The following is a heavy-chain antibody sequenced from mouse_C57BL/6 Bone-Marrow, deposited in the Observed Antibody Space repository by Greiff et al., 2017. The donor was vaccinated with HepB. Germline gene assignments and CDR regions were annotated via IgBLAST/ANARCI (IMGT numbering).Heavy chain of an antibody. CDR2: IYPGGGYT. CDR1: GYTFTNYW. V-gene: IGHV1-63*01. Sequence: QVQLQQSGAELVRPGTSVKMSCKASGYTFTNYWIGWAKQRPGHGLEWIGDIYPGGGYTNYNEKFKGKATLTAGKSSSTAYMQFSSLTSEDSAIYYCARDGSYAMDYWGQGTSVTVSS. CDR3: ARDGSYAMDY. D-gene: IGHD2-3*01. J-gene: IGHJ4*01.